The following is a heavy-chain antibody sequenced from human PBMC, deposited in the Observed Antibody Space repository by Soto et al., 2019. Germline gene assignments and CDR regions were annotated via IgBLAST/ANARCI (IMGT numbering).Heavy chain of an antibody. J-gene: IGHJ4*02. CDR3: ATLPRIYGDYAFAY. V-gene: IGHV4-31*03. CDR2: IYYSGST. Sequence: SETLSLTCTVSGGSISSGGYYWSWIRQHPGKGLEWIGYIYYSGSTYYNPSLKSRVTISVDTSKNQFSLKLSSVTAADTAVYYCATLPRIYGDYAFAYWGQGTLVTVSS. CDR1: GGSISSGGYY. D-gene: IGHD4-17*01.